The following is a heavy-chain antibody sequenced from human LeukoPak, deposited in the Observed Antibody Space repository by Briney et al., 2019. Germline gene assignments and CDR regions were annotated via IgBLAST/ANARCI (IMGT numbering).Heavy chain of an antibody. V-gene: IGHV4-39*01. CDR1: GGSISSSSYY. J-gene: IGHJ2*01. CDR3: ARHSFGVVSEWYFDL. CDR2: IYYSGST. D-gene: IGHD3-3*01. Sequence: SETLSLTCTVSGGSISSSSYYWGWIRQPPGKGLEWIGSIYYSGSTYYNPSLKSRVTISVDTSKNQFSLKLTSVTAADTAVYYCARHSFGVVSEWYFDLWGRGTLVTVSS.